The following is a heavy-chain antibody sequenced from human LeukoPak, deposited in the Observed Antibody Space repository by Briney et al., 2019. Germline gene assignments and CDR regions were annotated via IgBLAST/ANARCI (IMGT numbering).Heavy chain of an antibody. V-gene: IGHV3-11*01. CDR2: ISSSGNSV. CDR3: ASRPGYSYAFDP. Sequence: GVSLTLSCARSGFIFSVYYTNCIRQAPGKGLEWVSSISSSGNSVYDADSVRGRFTIYKDNANNSMFLQINRLSAEDTALYYCASRPGYSYAFDPWGQGTLVTVSS. CDR1: GFIFSVYY. J-gene: IGHJ5*02. D-gene: IGHD5-18*01.